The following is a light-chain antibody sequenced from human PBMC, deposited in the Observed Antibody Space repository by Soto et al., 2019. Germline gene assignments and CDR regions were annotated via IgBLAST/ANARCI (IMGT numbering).Light chain of an antibody. J-gene: IGLJ1*01. CDR3: SSYISTNPRNV. Sequence: QSVLTQAASVSGSPGQSITISCTGTSSDVGGYDYVSWYQQHPGKAPRLIIYDVTHRPSGVSNRFSGSKSGNTASLTISGLQAEDEADYYCSSYISTNPRNVFGTGTKVP. CDR2: DVT. V-gene: IGLV2-14*03. CDR1: SSDVGGYDY.